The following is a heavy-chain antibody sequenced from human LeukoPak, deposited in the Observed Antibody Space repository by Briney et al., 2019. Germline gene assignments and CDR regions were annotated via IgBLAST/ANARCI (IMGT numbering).Heavy chain of an antibody. CDR3: AKALNYDFWSGYPNTEYYFDY. CDR1: EFTFSTYV. CDR2: IAGDSGST. D-gene: IGHD3-3*01. Sequence: GGSLRLSCAASEFTFSTYVMSWVRQAPGRGLEWVSAIAGDSGSTYHADSVKGRFTISRDNSKNTLYLQMNSLRAEDTAVYYCAKALNYDFWSGYPNTEYYFDYWGQGTLVTVSS. J-gene: IGHJ4*02. V-gene: IGHV3-23*01.